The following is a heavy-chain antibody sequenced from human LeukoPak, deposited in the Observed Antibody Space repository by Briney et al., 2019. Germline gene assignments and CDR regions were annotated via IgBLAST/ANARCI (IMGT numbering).Heavy chain of an antibody. CDR1: GYSISSGYY. Sequence: SETLSLTCTVSGYSISSGYYWGWIRQPPGKGLEWIGNIFHIGNTYYNPSLKSRLTISIDTSKNQFSLKLSSVTAADTAMYYCARDSTQSYDSGTDYWGQGTLVTVSS. D-gene: IGHD3-10*01. CDR3: ARDSTQSYDSGTDY. V-gene: IGHV4-38-2*02. CDR2: IFHIGNT. J-gene: IGHJ4*02.